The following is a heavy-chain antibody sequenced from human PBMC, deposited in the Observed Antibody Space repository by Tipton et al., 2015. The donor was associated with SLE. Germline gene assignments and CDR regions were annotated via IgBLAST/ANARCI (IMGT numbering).Heavy chain of an antibody. J-gene: IGHJ4*02. V-gene: IGHV4-34*01. Sequence: LRLSCTVYGGFFSGYYWSWIRQPPGQGLEWIAEINHRGGTNYNPSLKSRVTISKDTSKSQFSLRLTSGTAADTAVYYCARQYSIINYYYIVSWGEGTLVTVSS. CDR2: INHRGGT. CDR3: ARQYSIINYYYIVS. D-gene: IGHD5-24*01. CDR1: GGFFSGYY.